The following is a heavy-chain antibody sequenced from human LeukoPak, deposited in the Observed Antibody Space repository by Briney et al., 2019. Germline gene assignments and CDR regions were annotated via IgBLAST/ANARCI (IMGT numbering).Heavy chain of an antibody. V-gene: IGHV1-2*06. J-gene: IGHJ4*02. CDR3: ARGRRAVAAGAMDY. D-gene: IGHD6-19*01. CDR1: GYTFTGYY. Sequence: GASVKVSCKASGYTFTGYYMHWVRQAPGQGLEWMGRINPNSGGTNYAQKFQGRVTMTRDTSISTAYMELSSLRSDDTAVYYCARGRRAVAAGAMDYWGQGTLVTVSS. CDR2: INPNSGGT.